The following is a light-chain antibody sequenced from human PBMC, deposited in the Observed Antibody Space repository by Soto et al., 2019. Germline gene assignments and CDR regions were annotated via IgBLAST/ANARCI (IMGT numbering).Light chain of an antibody. Sequence: DIVLTQTPLSSPVTLGQPASISCRSSQSLVYSDGNTYLSWLQQRPGQPPRLLIYQVSNRFSGVPDSFSGSGAGTDFTLKISRVGAEDVGVYYCVQFSNFPRTFGQGTKVEIK. J-gene: IGKJ1*01. CDR1: QSLVYSDGNTY. V-gene: IGKV2-24*01. CDR3: VQFSNFPRT. CDR2: QVS.